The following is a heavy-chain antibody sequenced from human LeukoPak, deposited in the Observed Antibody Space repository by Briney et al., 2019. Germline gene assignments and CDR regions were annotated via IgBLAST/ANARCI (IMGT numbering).Heavy chain of an antibody. CDR1: GFTFNIYS. CDR3: ATVDTAMVTGDYYYYYYGMDV. V-gene: IGHV3-53*01. J-gene: IGHJ6*02. CDR2: IYSGGST. D-gene: IGHD5-18*01. Sequence: GGSLRLSCAASGFTFNIYSMNWVRQAPGKGLEWVSVIYSGGSTYYADSVKGRFTISRDNSKNTLYLQMNSLRAEDTAVYYCATVDTAMVTGDYYYYYYGMDVWGQGTTVTVSS.